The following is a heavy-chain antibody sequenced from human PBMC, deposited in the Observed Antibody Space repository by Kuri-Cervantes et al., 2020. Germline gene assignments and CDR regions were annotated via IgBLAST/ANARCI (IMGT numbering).Heavy chain of an antibody. CDR2: IWYDGSNK. CDR3: ARVTWGDDSSGSPSDY. D-gene: IGHD3-22*01. CDR1: GFTFSSYG. V-gene: IGHV3-33*08. Sequence: GESLKISCAASGFTFSSYGMHWVRQAPGKGLEWVAVIWYDGSNKYYADSVKGRFTISRDNSKNTLYLQMNSLRAEDTAVYHCARVTWGDDSSGSPSDYWGQGTLVTVSS. J-gene: IGHJ4*02.